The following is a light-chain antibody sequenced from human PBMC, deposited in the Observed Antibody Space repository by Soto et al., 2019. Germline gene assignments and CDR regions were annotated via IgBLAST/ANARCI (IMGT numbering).Light chain of an antibody. J-gene: IGKJ1*01. CDR2: DAS. CDR1: QRVSSY. CDR3: QHYYTSYTT. V-gene: IGKV3-11*01. Sequence: EIVLTQSPATLSLSPGERASLSCRASQRVSSYLSWYQQKPGQAPRLLIYDASTRSTGIPARFSGSGSGTDFTLTISRLEPEDFAVYYCQHYYTSYTTFGQGTKVDIK.